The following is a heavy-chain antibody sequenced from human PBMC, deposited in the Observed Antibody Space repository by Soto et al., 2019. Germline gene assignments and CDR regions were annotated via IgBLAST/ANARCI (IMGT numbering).Heavy chain of an antibody. V-gene: IGHV4-30-4*01. CDR1: GGSISSGDYY. CDR2: IYYSGST. CDR3: ARVGGFGATTIDY. Sequence: QVQLQESGPGLVKPSQTLSLTCTVSGGSISSGDYYWSWIRQPPGKGLEWIGYIYYSGSTYYNPSLKSRVPXSXDXXKTRFSLQLSSVTAAATAVYYCARVGGFGATTIDYWGQGTLVTVSS. J-gene: IGHJ4*02. D-gene: IGHD3-10*01.